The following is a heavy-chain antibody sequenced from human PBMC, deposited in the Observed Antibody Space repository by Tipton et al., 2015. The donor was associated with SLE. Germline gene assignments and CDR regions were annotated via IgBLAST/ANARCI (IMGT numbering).Heavy chain of an antibody. V-gene: IGHV4-38-2*02. CDR1: GGSISSYS. CDR2: IYHSGST. Sequence: GLVKPSETLSLTCTVSGGSISSYSWGWIRQPPGKGLEWIGSIYHSGSTYYNPSLKSRVTISVDTSKNQFSLKLSSVTAADTAVYYCARDGEWELDYYYYMDVWGKGTTVTVSS. D-gene: IGHD1-26*01. CDR3: ARDGEWELDYYYYMDV. J-gene: IGHJ6*03.